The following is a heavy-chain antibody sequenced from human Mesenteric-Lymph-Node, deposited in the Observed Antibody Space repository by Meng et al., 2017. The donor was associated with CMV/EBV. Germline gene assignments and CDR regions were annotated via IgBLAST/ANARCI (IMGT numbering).Heavy chain of an antibody. CDR3: ARGPLRFLEWLSVFGAFDI. D-gene: IGHD3-3*01. V-gene: IGHV4-34*01. CDR1: GGSFSGYY. Sequence: SETLSLTCAVYGGSFSGYYWSWIRQPPGKGLEWIGEMNHSGSTNYNPSLKSRVTISVDTSKNQFSLKLSSVTAADTAVYYCARGPLRFLEWLSVFGAFDIWGQGTMVTVSS. CDR2: MNHSGST. J-gene: IGHJ3*02.